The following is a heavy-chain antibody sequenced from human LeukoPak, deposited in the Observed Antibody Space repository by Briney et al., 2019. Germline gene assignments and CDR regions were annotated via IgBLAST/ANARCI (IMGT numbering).Heavy chain of an antibody. CDR3: ARGGLISLANTPLGAFDI. CDR1: GGSFSGYY. J-gene: IGHJ3*02. D-gene: IGHD3/OR15-3a*01. Sequence: SETLSLTCAVYGGSFSGYYWSWIRQPPGKGLEWIGEINHSGSTNYNPSLKSRVTISVDTSKNQFSLHLNSVTPEDTAVYFCARGGLISLANTPLGAFDIWGQGTMVSVSS. CDR2: INHSGST. V-gene: IGHV4-34*01.